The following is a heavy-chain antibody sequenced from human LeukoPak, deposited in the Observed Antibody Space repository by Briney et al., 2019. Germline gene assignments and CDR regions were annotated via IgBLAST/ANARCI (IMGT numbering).Heavy chain of an antibody. D-gene: IGHD7-27*01. J-gene: IGHJ4*02. CDR1: GGSISSSSYY. V-gene: IGHV4-39*01. CDR2: IYYSGST. CDR3: ARLGLHSGDRSRYYLDS. Sequence: PSETLSLTCTVSGGSISSSSYYWGWIRQPPGRGLEWIGSIYYSGSTYYNPSLKSRVTISVDTSKNQFSLKLSSVTAADTAVFYCARLGLHSGDRSRYYLDSWGQGTLVTVSP.